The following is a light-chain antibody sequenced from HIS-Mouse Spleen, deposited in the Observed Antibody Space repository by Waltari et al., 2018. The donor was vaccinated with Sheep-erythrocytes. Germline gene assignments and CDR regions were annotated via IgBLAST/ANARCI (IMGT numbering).Light chain of an antibody. Sequence: QSALTPPPSVSGSPGQSVTISCTGTSSDVGGCNYVSWYQQHPGKAPKLMIYDVSKRPSGVPDRFSGSKSGNTASLTISGLQAEDEADYYCCSYAGSYNHVFATGTKVTVL. CDR3: CSYAGSYNHV. J-gene: IGLJ1*01. CDR2: DVS. V-gene: IGLV2-11*01. CDR1: SSDVGGCNY.